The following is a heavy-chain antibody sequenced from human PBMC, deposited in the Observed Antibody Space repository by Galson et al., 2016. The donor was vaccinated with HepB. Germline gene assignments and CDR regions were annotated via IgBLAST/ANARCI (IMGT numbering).Heavy chain of an antibody. CDR1: GGSISSGGYS. J-gene: IGHJ3*02. CDR2: IYDSGST. V-gene: IGHV4-30-2*01. CDR3: ARGGRDDAFDI. Sequence: TLSLTCTVSGGSISSGGYSWSWIRQPPGKGLEWIGYIYDSGSTYYNPSLKSRLTLSVARSKNQFSLKLSSVTAADTAVYYCARGGRDDAFDIWGQGTMATVSS.